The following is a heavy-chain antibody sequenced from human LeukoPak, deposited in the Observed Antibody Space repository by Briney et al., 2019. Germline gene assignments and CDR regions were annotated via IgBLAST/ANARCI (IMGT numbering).Heavy chain of an antibody. CDR3: ARAGVYSYSYYMDV. J-gene: IGHJ6*03. Sequence: GRSLRLSCAASRFTFSSYAMHWVRQAPGKGLEWGTLISYDGSNKYYADSVKGRFTISRDNSKNTLYLQMNSLRAEDTAVYYCARAGVYSYSYYMDVWGKGTTVTASS. CDR2: ISYDGSNK. V-gene: IGHV3-30*04. D-gene: IGHD5-18*01. CDR1: RFTFSSYA.